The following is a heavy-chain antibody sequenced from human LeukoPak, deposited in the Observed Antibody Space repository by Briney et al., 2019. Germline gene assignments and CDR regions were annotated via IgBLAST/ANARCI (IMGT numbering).Heavy chain of an antibody. V-gene: IGHV1-24*01. CDR3: ATYSFPGPEDAFDI. CDR1: GYTLTELS. J-gene: IGHJ3*02. D-gene: IGHD2-15*01. Sequence: ASVKVSCKVSGYTLTELSMHWVRQAPGKGLEWMGGFDPEDGETIYAQKFQGRVTMTEDTSTDTAYMELSSLRSEDTAVYYCATYSFPGPEDAFDIWGQGTMVTVSS. CDR2: FDPEDGET.